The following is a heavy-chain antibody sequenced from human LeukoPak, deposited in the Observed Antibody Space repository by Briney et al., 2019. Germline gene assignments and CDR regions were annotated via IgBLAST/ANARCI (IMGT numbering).Heavy chain of an antibody. CDR1: GDSINTYY. Sequence: PSETLSLTCTVSGDSINTYYWSWVRQAPGKGLEWVSAISGSGGSTYYADSVKGRFTISRDNSKNTLYLQMNSLRAEDTAVYYCTTDKSSVAGTDFDYWGQGTLVTVSS. CDR2: ISGSGGST. V-gene: IGHV3-23*01. CDR3: TTDKSSVAGTDFDY. D-gene: IGHD1-1*01. J-gene: IGHJ4*02.